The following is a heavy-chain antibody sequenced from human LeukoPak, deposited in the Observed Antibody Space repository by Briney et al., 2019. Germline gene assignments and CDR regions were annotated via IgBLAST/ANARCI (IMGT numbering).Heavy chain of an antibody. CDR1: GGTFSSYA. CDR3: ARDIGEAGDYYDSSGYSHGFDY. J-gene: IGHJ4*02. D-gene: IGHD3-22*01. Sequence: GASVKVSCKASGGTFSSYAISWVRQAPGQGLGWMGRIIPILGIANYAQKFQGRVTITADKSTSTAYMELSSLRSEDTAVYYCARDIGEAGDYYDSSGYSHGFDYWGQGTLVTVSS. V-gene: IGHV1-69*04. CDR2: IIPILGIA.